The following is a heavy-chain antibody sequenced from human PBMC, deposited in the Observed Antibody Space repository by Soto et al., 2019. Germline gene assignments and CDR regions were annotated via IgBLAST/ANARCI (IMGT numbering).Heavy chain of an antibody. J-gene: IGHJ6*02. CDR3: ARYSSNWFQTEGMDV. V-gene: IGHV1-69*13. Sequence: GASVKVSCKASGGTFSSYAISWVRQAPGQGLEWMGGIIPIFGTANYAQKFQGRVTITADESTSTAYMELSSLRSEDTAVYYCARYSSNWFQTEGMDVWGQGTTVTVSS. D-gene: IGHD6-13*01. CDR2: IIPIFGTA. CDR1: GGTFSSYA.